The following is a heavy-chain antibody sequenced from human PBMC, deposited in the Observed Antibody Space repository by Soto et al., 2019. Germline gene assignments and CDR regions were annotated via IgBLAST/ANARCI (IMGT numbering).Heavy chain of an antibody. CDR2: INPNSGGT. CDR1: GYTFTGYY. CDR3: ARAIFGVVPLYGMDV. D-gene: IGHD3-3*01. Sequence: GASVKVSCKASGYTFTGYYMHWVRQAPGQGLEWMGWINPNSGGTNYAQKFQGWVTMTRDTSISAAYMELSRLRSDDTAVYYCARAIFGVVPLYGMDVRGQRTTVTGSS. J-gene: IGHJ6*02. V-gene: IGHV1-2*04.